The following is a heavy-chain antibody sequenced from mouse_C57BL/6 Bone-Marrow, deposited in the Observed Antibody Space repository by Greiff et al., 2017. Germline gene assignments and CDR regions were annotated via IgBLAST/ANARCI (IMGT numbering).Heavy chain of an antibody. V-gene: IGHV1-81*01. CDR2: IYPRSGNT. CDR3: ARDYYGSSYY. J-gene: IGHJ2*01. Sequence: QVQLQQSGAELARPGASVKLSCKASGYTFTSSGISWVKQRTGQGLEWIGEIYPRSGNTYYNEKFKGKATLTADKSSSPAYMELRSLTSEDSAVYFCARDYYGSSYYWGQGTTLTVSS. CDR1: GYTFTSSG. D-gene: IGHD1-1*01.